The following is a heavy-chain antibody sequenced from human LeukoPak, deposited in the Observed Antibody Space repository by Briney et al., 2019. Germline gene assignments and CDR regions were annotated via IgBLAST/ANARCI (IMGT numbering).Heavy chain of an antibody. V-gene: IGHV3-23*01. J-gene: IGHJ4*02. CDR3: ARDQGYYASGSYFDQ. D-gene: IGHD3-10*01. CDR1: GFTFAGYA. CDR2: ISVGGGSP. Sequence: GGSLRLSCAASGFTFAGYAMTWVRQAPGKGLEWVSGISVGGGSPDYADSVKGRFTISRDNSKNTVHLQMNSLRAEDTAVYYCARDQGYYASGSYFDQWGQGTLVAVSS.